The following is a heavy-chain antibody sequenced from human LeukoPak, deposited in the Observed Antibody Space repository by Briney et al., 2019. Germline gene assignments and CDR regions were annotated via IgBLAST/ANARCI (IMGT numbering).Heavy chain of an antibody. D-gene: IGHD3-9*01. Sequence: KSSQTLSLTCTVSGHSISSGYYWSWIRQPPGKGLEWIGSIDHSGNTYYNPSLKSRVTISVDTSRNQFSLKLSSVTAADTAVYYCARGYDILTGNWFDPWGQGTLVTVSS. J-gene: IGHJ5*02. CDR3: ARGYDILTGNWFDP. CDR1: GHSISSGYY. V-gene: IGHV4-38-2*02. CDR2: IDHSGNT.